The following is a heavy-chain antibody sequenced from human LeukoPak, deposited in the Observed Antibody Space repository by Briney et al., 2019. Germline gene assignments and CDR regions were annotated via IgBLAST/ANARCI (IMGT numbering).Heavy chain of an antibody. V-gene: IGHV5-51*01. CDR3: ARDILLSHPGHPDF. D-gene: IGHD3-9*01. Sequence: GGSLQISCKGSGYNFDNYWITWVRQVPGKGLEWMGIIYPGDSETRYSPSFQGQVTISADKSINTVYLQRSSLRASDTAMYYCARDILLSHPGHPDFWGQGTLVTVSS. J-gene: IGHJ4*02. CDR1: GYNFDNYW. CDR2: IYPGDSET.